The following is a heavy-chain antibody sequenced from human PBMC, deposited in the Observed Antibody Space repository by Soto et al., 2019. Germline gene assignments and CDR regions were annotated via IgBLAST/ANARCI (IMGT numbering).Heavy chain of an antibody. D-gene: IGHD3-10*01. CDR3: AKTAFGDYFDY. CDR1: GFTVSTNY. V-gene: IGHV3-66*01. CDR2: IYTGGGT. Sequence: EVQLVESGGGLVQAGGSLRLSCAASGFTVSTNYMSWVRQAPGKGLEWVSVIYTGGGTYYADSVKGRSTISRDNSKNTLYLQMNSLRAEDTAVYYCAKTAFGDYFDYWGQGTLVTVSS. J-gene: IGHJ4*02.